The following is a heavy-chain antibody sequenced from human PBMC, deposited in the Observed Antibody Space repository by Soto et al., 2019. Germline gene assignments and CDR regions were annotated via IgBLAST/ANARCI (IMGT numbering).Heavy chain of an antibody. V-gene: IGHV4-34*01. CDR2: INHSGST. CDR1: GGSFSGYY. J-gene: IGHJ4*02. D-gene: IGHD6-6*01. Sequence: QVQLQQWGAGLLKPSETLSLTCAVYGGSFSGYYWSWIRQPPGKGLEWIGEINHSGSTNYNPSLKSRVNISVDTSKNQFSLKLSSVTAADTAVYYCARGLIAARPNFDYWGQGTLVTVSS. CDR3: ARGLIAARPNFDY.